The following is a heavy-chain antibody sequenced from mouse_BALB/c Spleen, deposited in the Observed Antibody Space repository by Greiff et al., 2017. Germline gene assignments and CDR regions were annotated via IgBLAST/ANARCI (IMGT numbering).Heavy chain of an antibody. CDR1: GYTFTSYW. Sequence: DLVKPGASVKLSCKASGYTFTSYWIHWIKQRPGQGLEWIGRIAPGSGSTYYNEMFKGKATLTVDTSSSTAYIQLSSLSSEDSAVYFCARKGDGYFFDYWGQGTTLTVSA. D-gene: IGHD2-3*01. J-gene: IGHJ2*01. CDR2: IAPGSGST. CDR3: ARKGDGYFFDY. V-gene: IGHV1S41*01.